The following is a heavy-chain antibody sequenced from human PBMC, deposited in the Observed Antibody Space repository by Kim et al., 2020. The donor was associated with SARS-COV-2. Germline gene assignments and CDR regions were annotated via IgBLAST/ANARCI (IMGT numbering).Heavy chain of an antibody. V-gene: IGHV3-21*04. CDR1: GFTFSSYS. CDR3: AREPSYYGSGSYYKPYYFDY. Sequence: GGSLRLSCAASGFTFSSYSMNWVRQAPGKGLEWVTSISSSSSYIYYADSVKGRFTISRDNAKNSLYLQMNSLRAEDTAVYYCAREPSYYGSGSYYKPYYFDYWGQGTLVTVSS. CDR2: ISSSSSYI. J-gene: IGHJ4*02. D-gene: IGHD3-10*01.